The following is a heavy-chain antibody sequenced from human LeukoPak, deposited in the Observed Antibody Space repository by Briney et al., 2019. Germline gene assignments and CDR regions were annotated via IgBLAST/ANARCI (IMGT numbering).Heavy chain of an antibody. CDR1: GYSFTSYW. Sequence: GESLRISCKGSGYSFTSYWISWVRQMPGKGLEWMGRIDPSDSYTNYSPSFQGHVTISADKSISAAYLQWSSLEASDTAMYYCAIKGDYGDYYFDYWGQGTLVTVSS. CDR3: AIKGDYGDYYFDY. J-gene: IGHJ4*02. CDR2: IDPSDSYT. D-gene: IGHD4-17*01. V-gene: IGHV5-10-1*01.